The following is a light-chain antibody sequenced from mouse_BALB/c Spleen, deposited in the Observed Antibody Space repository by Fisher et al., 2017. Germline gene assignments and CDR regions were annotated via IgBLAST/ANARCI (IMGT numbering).Light chain of an antibody. CDR1: QGISSN. J-gene: IGKJ2*01. Sequence: DIVLTQTPSSMSVSLGDTVSITCHASQGISSNIGWLQQKPGKSFKGLIYHGTNLEDGVPSRFCGSGSGADYSLTISSLESEDFADYYCVQYAQFPYTFGGGTKLEIK. CDR2: HGT. V-gene: IGKV14-100*01. CDR3: VQYAQFPYT.